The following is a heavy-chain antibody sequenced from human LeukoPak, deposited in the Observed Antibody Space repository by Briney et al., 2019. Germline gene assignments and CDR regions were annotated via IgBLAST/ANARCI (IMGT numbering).Heavy chain of an antibody. CDR3: ARDRRDYCSSTSCYRGYYYYYMDV. CDR1: GGSISSGGYY. Sequence: PSETLSLTCTVSGGSISSGGYYWSWIRQPPGKGLEWIGYIYHSGSTYYNPSLKSRVTISVDRSKNQFSLKLSSVTAADTAVYYCARDRRDYCSSTSCYRGYYYYYMDVWGKGTTVTVSS. CDR2: IYHSGST. V-gene: IGHV4-30-2*01. J-gene: IGHJ6*03. D-gene: IGHD2-2*01.